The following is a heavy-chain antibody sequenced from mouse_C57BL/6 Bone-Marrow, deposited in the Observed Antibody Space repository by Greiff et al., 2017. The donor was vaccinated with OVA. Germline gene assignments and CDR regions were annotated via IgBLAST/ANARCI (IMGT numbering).Heavy chain of an antibody. CDR2: ISDGGSYT. CDR3: ARGSNLPAWFAY. Sequence: EVKVEESGGGLVKPGGSLKLSCAASGFTFSSYAMSWVRQTPEKRLEWVATISDGGSYTYYPDNVKGRFTISRDNAKNNLYLQMSHLKSEDTAMYYCARGSNLPAWFAYWGQGTLVTVSA. J-gene: IGHJ3*01. CDR1: GFTFSSYA. D-gene: IGHD2-5*01. V-gene: IGHV5-4*03.